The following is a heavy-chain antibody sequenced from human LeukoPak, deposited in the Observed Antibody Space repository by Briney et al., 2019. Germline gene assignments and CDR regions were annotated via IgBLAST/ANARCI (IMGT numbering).Heavy chain of an antibody. CDR1: GYTFTGYY. V-gene: IGHV1-2*02. J-gene: IGHJ4*02. Sequence: ASVKVSCKASGYTFTGYYIHWVRQAPGQGLEWMGWINPDSGGTNYAQKLQGRVTMTTDTSTSTAYMELRSLRSDDTAVYYCARDQEVYSSSSVDYWGQGTLVTVSS. CDR3: ARDQEVYSSSSVDY. CDR2: INPDSGGT. D-gene: IGHD6-6*01.